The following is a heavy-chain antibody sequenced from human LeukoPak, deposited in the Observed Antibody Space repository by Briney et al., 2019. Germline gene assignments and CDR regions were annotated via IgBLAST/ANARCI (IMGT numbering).Heavy chain of an antibody. CDR2: ISGSGGGT. CDR3: AKDGEIWFGENELDY. Sequence: GGSLRLSCAASGFTFSSYAMRWVRQAPGKGLEWVSTISGSGGGTYYADSVKGRFTISRDKSKNTLYLQMNSLRAEDTAVYYCAKDGEIWFGENELDYWGEGTLVTVSS. CDR1: GFTFSSYA. D-gene: IGHD3-10*01. J-gene: IGHJ4*02. V-gene: IGHV3-23*01.